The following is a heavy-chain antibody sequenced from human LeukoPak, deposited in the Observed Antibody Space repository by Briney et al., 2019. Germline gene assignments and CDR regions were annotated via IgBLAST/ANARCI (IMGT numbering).Heavy chain of an antibody. J-gene: IGHJ6*03. CDR3: ARALVRSTEYYCYYMDV. CDR1: GGTFRNYA. CDR2: IIPIFGTA. Sequence: SVKVSCKASGGTFRNYAISWVRQAPGQGLEWMGGIIPIFGTAYYAQKFQGRVAITTDESTTTAYMELSSLRSEDTAVYYCARALVRSTEYYCYYMDVWGKGTTVTVSS. V-gene: IGHV1-69*05. D-gene: IGHD2-2*01.